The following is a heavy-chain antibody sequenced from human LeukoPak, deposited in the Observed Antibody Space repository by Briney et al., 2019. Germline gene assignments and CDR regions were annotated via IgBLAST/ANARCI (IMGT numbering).Heavy chain of an antibody. Sequence: GGSLRLYSAAYGFTFSSYVMHWVRPAPGKELKWVAFIRYDGSNKYYADSVKGRFTISRDNSKNTLYLQMNSLRAEDTAVYYCAKDLQRGYYDSSGYSQNDAFDIWGQGTMVTVSS. CDR1: GFTFSSYV. V-gene: IGHV3-30*02. D-gene: IGHD3-22*01. J-gene: IGHJ3*02. CDR2: IRYDGSNK. CDR3: AKDLQRGYYDSSGYSQNDAFDI.